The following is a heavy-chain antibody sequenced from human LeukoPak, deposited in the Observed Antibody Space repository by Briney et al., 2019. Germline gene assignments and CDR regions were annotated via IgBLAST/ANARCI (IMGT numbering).Heavy chain of an antibody. D-gene: IGHD2-2*01. CDR3: ARGLWGYCSSTSCPRYFDY. Sequence: SETLSLTCTVSGGSISSSSYYWGWIRQPPGKGLEWIGSIYYSGSTYYNPSLKSRVTISVDTSKNQFSLKLSSVTAADTAVYYCARGLWGYCSSTSCPRYFDYWGQGTLVTVSS. V-gene: IGHV4-39*01. CDR1: GGSISSSSYY. J-gene: IGHJ4*02. CDR2: IYYSGST.